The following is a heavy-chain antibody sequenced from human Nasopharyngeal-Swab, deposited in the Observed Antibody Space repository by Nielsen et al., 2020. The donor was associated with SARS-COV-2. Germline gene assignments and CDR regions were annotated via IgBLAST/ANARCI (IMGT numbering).Heavy chain of an antibody. CDR3: ARLYDYVWGRTLKKYNWFDP. V-gene: IGHV4-34*01. D-gene: IGHD3-16*01. CDR2: INHSGST. J-gene: IGHJ5*02. CDR1: GGSFSGYY. Sequence: SETLSLTCAVYGGSFSGYYWSGIRKPPGRGRGGIGEINHSGSTNYNPSLKSRVTISVDTSKNQFSLKLSSVTAADTAVYYCARLYDYVWGRTLKKYNWFDPWGQGTLVTVSS.